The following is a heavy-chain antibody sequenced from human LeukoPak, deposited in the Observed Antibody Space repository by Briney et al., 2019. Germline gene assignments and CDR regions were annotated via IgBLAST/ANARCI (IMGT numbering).Heavy chain of an antibody. J-gene: IGHJ4*02. CDR3: ALAVAGTESNLFDY. V-gene: IGHV1-69*06. D-gene: IGHD6-19*01. Sequence: SVKVSCKASGGTFSSYAISWVRQAPGQGLEWMGGIIPIFGTAIYAQKFRGRVTITADKSTSTAYMELSSLRSEDTAVFYCALAVAGTESNLFDYWGQGTLVTVSS. CDR1: GGTFSSYA. CDR2: IIPIFGTA.